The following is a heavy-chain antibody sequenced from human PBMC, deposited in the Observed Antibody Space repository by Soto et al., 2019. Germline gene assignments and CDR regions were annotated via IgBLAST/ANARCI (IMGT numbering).Heavy chain of an antibody. D-gene: IGHD3-22*01. CDR1: GGSISSSSYY. J-gene: IGHJ1*01. CDR3: ARNYDSSGYYYGRWSYFQH. CDR2: IYYSGST. Sequence: QLQLQESGPGLVKPSETLSLTCTVSGGSISSSSYYWGWIRQPPGKGLEWIGSIYYSGSTYYNPSLKSRVTISVDTSKNQFSLKLSSVTAADTAVYYCARNYDSSGYYYGRWSYFQHWGQGTLVTVSS. V-gene: IGHV4-39*01.